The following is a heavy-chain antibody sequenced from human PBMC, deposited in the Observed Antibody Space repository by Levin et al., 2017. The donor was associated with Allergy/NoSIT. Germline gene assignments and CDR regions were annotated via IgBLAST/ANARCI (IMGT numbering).Heavy chain of an antibody. J-gene: IGHJ6*02. V-gene: IGHV3-9*01. D-gene: IGHD6-19*01. CDR1: GFTFHDYA. CDR3: AKDIYLGQWAAQYVMDV. CDR2: IIWNSESM. Sequence: LSLPCAASGFTFHDYAMHWVRQSPGKGLEWVSGIIWNSESMGYADSVKGRFTISRDNAENSLYLQMNSLRPEDTAVYYCAKDIYLGQWAAQYVMDVWGQGTAVTVSS.